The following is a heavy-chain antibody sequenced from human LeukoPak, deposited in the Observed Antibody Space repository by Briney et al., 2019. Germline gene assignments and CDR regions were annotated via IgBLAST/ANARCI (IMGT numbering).Heavy chain of an antibody. D-gene: IGHD3-22*01. V-gene: IGHV3-23*01. CDR2: IGGGGGAAT. J-gene: IGHJ4*02. CDR3: ARKGYFDSSGYYYFDY. CDR1: GFTFSGYA. Sequence: PGGSLRLSCAASGFTFSGYAVNWVREAPGKGLEWVSGIGGGGGAATYYAASVDGRFTISRDNSNNTLHLQMDSLRAEDTAVYYCARKGYFDSSGYYYFDYWGQGALVTVSS.